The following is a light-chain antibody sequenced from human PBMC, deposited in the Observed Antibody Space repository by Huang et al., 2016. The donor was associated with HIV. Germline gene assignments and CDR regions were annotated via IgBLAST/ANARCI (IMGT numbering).Light chain of an antibody. J-gene: IGKJ5*01. CDR1: QDISSL. V-gene: IGKV1-12*01. CDR2: STS. CDR3: QQDNMYPRT. Sequence: IQLTQSPSSVSASEGDTVRITCRASQDISSLLAWYQQKPGEAPTLLIHSTSILQRGVPSRFSGSGSGTDFFLTINSLRPDDVATYYCQQDNMYPRTFGQGTRLDIK.